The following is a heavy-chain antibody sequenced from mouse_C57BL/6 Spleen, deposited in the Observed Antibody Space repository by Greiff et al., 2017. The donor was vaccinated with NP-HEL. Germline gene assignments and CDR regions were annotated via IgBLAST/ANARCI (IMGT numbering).Heavy chain of an antibody. CDR2: IHPNSGST. Sequence: VQLQQSGAELVKPGASVKLSCKASGYTFTSYWMHWVKQRPGQGLEWIGMIHPNSGSTNYNEKFKSKATLTVDKSSSTAYMQLSSLTSEDSAVYYCARRGGFYYFDYWGQGTTLTVSS. CDR1: GYTFTSYW. J-gene: IGHJ2*01. CDR3: ARRGGFYYFDY. D-gene: IGHD3-2*02. V-gene: IGHV1-64*01.